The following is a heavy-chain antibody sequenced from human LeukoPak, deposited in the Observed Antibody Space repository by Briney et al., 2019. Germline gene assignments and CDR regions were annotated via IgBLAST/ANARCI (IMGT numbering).Heavy chain of an antibody. CDR3: AKIFEVRGARRPTDD. CDR2: IGSSGTAI. CDR1: GFLFGIYG. D-gene: IGHD3-10*01. V-gene: IGHV3-48*03. Sequence: PGGSRRLSCAASGFLFGIYGMNGVRQAPGKGLEWISYIGSSGTAIHYAESVKGRFVISRDNAKNSLYLQMNSLRAEDTAVYYCAKIFEVRGARRPTDDGGQPTLVIVSS. J-gene: IGHJ4*02.